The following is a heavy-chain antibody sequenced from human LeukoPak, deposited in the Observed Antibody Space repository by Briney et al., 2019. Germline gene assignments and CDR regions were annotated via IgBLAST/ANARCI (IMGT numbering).Heavy chain of an antibody. D-gene: IGHD2-2*02. V-gene: IGHV1-18*04. J-gene: IGHJ5*02. CDR3: ARDPGYCSSTSCYRISWFDP. Sequence: ASVKVSSKASGYTFTSYDINWVRQAPGQGLEWMGWISAYNGNTNYAQKLQGRVTMTTDTSTSTAYMELRSLRSDDTAVYYCARDPGYCSSTSCYRISWFDPWGQGTLVTVSS. CDR2: ISAYNGNT. CDR1: GYTFTSYD.